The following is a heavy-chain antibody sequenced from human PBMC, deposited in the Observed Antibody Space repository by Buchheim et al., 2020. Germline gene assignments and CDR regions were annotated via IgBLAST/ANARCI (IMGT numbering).Heavy chain of an antibody. J-gene: IGHJ4*02. D-gene: IGHD3-22*01. CDR1: GFIFSNYG. CDR2: ISYDGSNK. CDR3: ARDLSGDYDSSGYYGY. V-gene: IGHV3-30*03. Sequence: QVQLVESGGGVVQPGRSLRLSCAASGFIFSNYGFHWVRQAPGKGLEWVAVISYDGSNKYYADSVKGRFTISRDNSKNTLYLQMNSLRAEDTAVYYCARDLSGDYDSSGYYGYWGQGTL.